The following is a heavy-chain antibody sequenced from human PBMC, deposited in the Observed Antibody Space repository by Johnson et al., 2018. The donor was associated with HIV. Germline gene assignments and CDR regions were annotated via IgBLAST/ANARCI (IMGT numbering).Heavy chain of an antibody. D-gene: IGHD3-22*01. Sequence: VQLVESGGGLVQPGGSLRLSCAASGFTFSSYDMHWVRQATGNGLEWASAIGTAGDTYYPGSVKGRSTISRDNSKNTLYLQMNSLRAEDTAVYYCARTRLELSSGYPDAFDIWGQGTMVTVSS. CDR3: ARTRLELSSGYPDAFDI. CDR1: GFTFSSYD. J-gene: IGHJ3*02. V-gene: IGHV3-13*01. CDR2: IGTAGDT.